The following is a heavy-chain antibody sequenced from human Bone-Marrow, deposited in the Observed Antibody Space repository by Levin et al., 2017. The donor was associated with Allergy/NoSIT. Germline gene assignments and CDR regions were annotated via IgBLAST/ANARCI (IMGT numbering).Heavy chain of an antibody. CDR1: GIDFKTYG. V-gene: IGHV3-30*18. J-gene: IGHJ2*01. Sequence: GGSLRLSCTGSGIDFKTYGMHWVRQAPGKGLEWMALISHDGTNEFYADSVKGRFTISRDNPRKTIYLHMSNLRPDDTARYFCAKVTTSLWGRGTLVIVS. CDR2: ISHDGTNE. D-gene: IGHD1-14*01. CDR3: AKVTTSL.